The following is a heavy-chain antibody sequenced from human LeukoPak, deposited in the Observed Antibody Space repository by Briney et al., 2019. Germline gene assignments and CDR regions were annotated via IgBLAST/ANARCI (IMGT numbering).Heavy chain of an antibody. D-gene: IGHD2-2*01. V-gene: IGHV1-69*05. J-gene: IGHJ5*02. Sequence: GASVKVSCKASGGTFSSYAISWVRQAPGQGLEWMGGIIPIFGTAKYAQKFQGRVTITTDESTSTVYMELSSLRSEDTAVYYCARGPKFVVVVPAATDTNNWFDPWGQGTLVTVSS. CDR3: ARGPKFVVVVPAATDTNNWFDP. CDR1: GGTFSSYA. CDR2: IIPIFGTA.